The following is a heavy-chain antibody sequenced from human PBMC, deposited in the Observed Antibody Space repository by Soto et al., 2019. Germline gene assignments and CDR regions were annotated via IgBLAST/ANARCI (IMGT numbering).Heavy chain of an antibody. Sequence: EVQLVESGGGLVQPGGSLRLSCAASGFTVSSNYMSWVRQAPGKGLEWVSVIYSGGSTYYADSVKGRFTISRHNSKNSLNLQMNGWRAEDTAVYYCARPINSGYDQDYYMDVWGKGTTVTVSS. CDR3: ARPINSGYDQDYYMDV. CDR1: GFTVSSNY. V-gene: IGHV3-53*04. J-gene: IGHJ6*03. CDR2: IYSGGST. D-gene: IGHD5-12*01.